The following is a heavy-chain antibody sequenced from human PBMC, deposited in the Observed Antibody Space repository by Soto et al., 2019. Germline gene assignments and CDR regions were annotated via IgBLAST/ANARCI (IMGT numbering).Heavy chain of an antibody. CDR1: GYTFTSYG. D-gene: IGHD2-8*01. J-gene: IGHJ5*02. CDR3: ARVSGRVGGYCTNGVCLGWFDP. V-gene: IGHV1-18*01. CDR2: ISAYNGNT. Sequence: ASVKVSCKASGYTFTSYGISWVRQAPGQGLEWMGWISAYNGNTNYAQKLQGRVTMTTDTSTSTAYMELRSLRSDDTAVYYCARVSGRVGGYCTNGVCLGWFDPWGQGTLVTVSS.